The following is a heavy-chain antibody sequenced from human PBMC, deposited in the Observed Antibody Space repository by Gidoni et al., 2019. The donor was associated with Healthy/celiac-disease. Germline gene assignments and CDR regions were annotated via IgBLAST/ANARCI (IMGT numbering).Heavy chain of an antibody. D-gene: IGHD2-21*02. CDR2: IWYDGSNK. V-gene: IGHV3-33*01. Sequence: QVQRVESGGGVVQPGRSRRLSCAASGFSFSSHCMHWVRQAPGQGREWVAVIWYDGSNKYYADSVKGRFTISRDNSKNTLYLQMNGLRAEDTAVYYCARGRGDCFITKCYYYGMDVWGQGTTVTVSS. J-gene: IGHJ6*02. CDR1: GFSFSSHC. CDR3: ARGRGDCFITKCYYYGMDV.